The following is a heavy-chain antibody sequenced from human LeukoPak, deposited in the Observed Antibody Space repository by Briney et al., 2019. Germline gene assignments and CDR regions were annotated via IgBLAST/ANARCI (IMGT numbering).Heavy chain of an antibody. CDR2: INPNSGGT. CDR1: GYTFTGYY. V-gene: IGHV1-2*02. D-gene: IGHD3-3*01. J-gene: IGHJ4*02. Sequence: ASVKVSCKASGYTFTGYYMHWVRQAPGQGLEWMGWINPNSGGTNYAQKFQGRVTMTRDTSISKAYMELSRLRSGHTAVYYCARVAIFGVEVKGGGDYWGQGTLVTVSS. CDR3: ARVAIFGVEVKGGGDY.